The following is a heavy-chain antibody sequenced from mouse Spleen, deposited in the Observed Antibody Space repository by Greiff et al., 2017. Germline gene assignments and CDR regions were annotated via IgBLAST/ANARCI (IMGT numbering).Heavy chain of an antibody. V-gene: IGHV5-17*01. CDR1: GFTFSDYG. Sequence: DVHLVESGGGLVKPGGSLKLSCAASGFTFSDYGMHWVRQAPEKGLEWVAYISSGSSTIYYADTVKGRFTISRDNAKNTLFLQMTSLRSEDTAMYYCARDDGYYAFDYWGQGTTLTVSS. J-gene: IGHJ2*01. D-gene: IGHD2-3*01. CDR3: ARDDGYYAFDY. CDR2: ISSGSSTI.